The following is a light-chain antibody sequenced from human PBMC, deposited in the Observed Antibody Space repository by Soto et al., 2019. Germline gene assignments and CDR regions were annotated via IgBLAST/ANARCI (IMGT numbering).Light chain of an antibody. CDR3: QQYVSSPWA. Sequence: EIVLEQSPRALSLSPWESATLFCRAGQSVSSSFLAWYQQKAGQAPRLLIYGASRRATGIPDRFSGSGSGTDFTLTISRLEPEDFAVYYCQQYVSSPWAFGQGTKVDIK. CDR1: QSVSSSF. V-gene: IGKV3-20*01. J-gene: IGKJ1*01. CDR2: GAS.